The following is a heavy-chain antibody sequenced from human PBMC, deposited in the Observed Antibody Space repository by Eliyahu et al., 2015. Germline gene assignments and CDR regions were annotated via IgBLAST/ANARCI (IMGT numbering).Heavy chain of an antibody. CDR1: GFTFSSYG. D-gene: IGHD4-17*01. CDR2: IRYDGSNK. CDR3: ANIGIYGDDGGFDY. Sequence: QVQLVEXGGGVVQPGGXLXLXXAAXGFTFSSYGMHWVRQAPGKGLEWVAFIRYDGSNKYYADSVKGRFTISRDNSKNTLYLQMNSLRAEDTAVYYCANIGIYGDDGGFDYWGQGTLVTVSS. J-gene: IGHJ4*02. V-gene: IGHV3-30*02.